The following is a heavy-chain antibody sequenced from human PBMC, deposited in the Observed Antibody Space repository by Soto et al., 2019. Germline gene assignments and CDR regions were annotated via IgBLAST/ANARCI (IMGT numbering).Heavy chain of an antibody. D-gene: IGHD2-15*01. J-gene: IGHJ3*01. CDR3: ARPRSKSSSDFDL. CDR2: ISTDGSFT. CDR1: GFTFRNHW. V-gene: IGHV3-74*03. Sequence: EQLVESGGGLVQPGGSLRLSCTTSGFTFRNHWMHWVRQAPGQGLEGVSRISTDGSFTTYADSVKGRFTITRDNAKNTVYIAENSLRFDYTTRYYCARPRSKSSSDFDLCGQGTMVTVTS.